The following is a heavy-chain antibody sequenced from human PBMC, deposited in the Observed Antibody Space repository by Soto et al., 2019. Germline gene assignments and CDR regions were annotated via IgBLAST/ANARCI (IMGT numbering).Heavy chain of an antibody. CDR1: GYSFSIYG. D-gene: IGHD2-15*01. Sequence: ASVKVSCKASGYSFSIYGITWVRQAPEQGLEWLGWISPYNDDTKYVQRLQGRVTMTTDTSTRTAYMDIRGLRSDDTAVYYCARGGLGYCSGGSCYSAELSRYYYGMDVWGQGTTVTVSS. V-gene: IGHV1-18*01. CDR3: ARGGLGYCSGGSCYSAELSRYYYGMDV. CDR2: ISPYNDDT. J-gene: IGHJ6*02.